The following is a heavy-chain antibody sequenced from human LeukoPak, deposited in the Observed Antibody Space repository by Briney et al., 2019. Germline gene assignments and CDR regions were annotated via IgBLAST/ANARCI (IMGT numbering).Heavy chain of an antibody. V-gene: IGHV4-39*01. CDR3: ARHDGLTHWESSGSYFDY. CDR2: IYYSGST. J-gene: IGHJ4*02. CDR1: GGSISSSSYY. D-gene: IGHD6-19*01. Sequence: SETLSLTCTVSGGSISSSSYYWGWIRQPPGKGLEWIGSIYYSGSTYYNPSLKSRVTISVDTSKNQFSLKLSSVTAADTAVYYCARHDGLTHWESSGSYFDYWGQGTLVTVSS.